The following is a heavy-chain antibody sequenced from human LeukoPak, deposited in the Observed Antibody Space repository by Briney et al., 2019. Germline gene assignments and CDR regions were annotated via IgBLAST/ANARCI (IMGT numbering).Heavy chain of an antibody. V-gene: IGHV3-30*04. CDR1: GFTFSSYA. D-gene: IGHD5-24*01. Sequence: PGRSLRLSCAASGFTFSSYAMHWVRQAPGKGLEWVAVISYDGSNKYYADSVKGRFTISRDNSKNTLYLQMNSLRAEDTAVYYCAREWRWLQSDIDYWGQGTLVTVSS. CDR3: AREWRWLQSDIDY. CDR2: ISYDGSNK. J-gene: IGHJ4*02.